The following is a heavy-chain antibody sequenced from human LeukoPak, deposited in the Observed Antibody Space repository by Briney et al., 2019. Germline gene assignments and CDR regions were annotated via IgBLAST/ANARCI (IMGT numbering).Heavy chain of an antibody. CDR1: GFTFANSW. CDR3: ARDRGSSGWYEFDY. J-gene: IGHJ4*02. V-gene: IGHV3-7*01. CDR2: IKQDGSEK. Sequence: GGSLRLSCAASGFTFANSWMAWVRQAPGKGLEWVANIKQDGSEKYYVDSVKGRFTISRDNAKNSLYLQMNSLRAEDTAVYYCARDRGSSGWYEFDYWGQGTLVTVSS. D-gene: IGHD6-19*01.